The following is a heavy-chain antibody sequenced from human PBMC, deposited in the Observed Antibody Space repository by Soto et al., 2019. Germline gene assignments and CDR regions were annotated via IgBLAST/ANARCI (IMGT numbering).Heavy chain of an antibody. CDR2: IIPIFGTA. D-gene: IGHD3-10*01. CDR3: ARGGDYGSGKEGWFDP. J-gene: IGHJ5*02. CDR1: GGTFSSYA. V-gene: IGHV1-69*12. Sequence: QVQLVQSGAEVKKPGSSVKVSCKASGGTFSSYAISWVRQAPGQGLEWMGGIIPIFGTANYAQKFQGRVMITADESTSTAYMERRSLRSEDTAVYYCARGGDYGSGKEGWFDPWGQGTLVTVSS.